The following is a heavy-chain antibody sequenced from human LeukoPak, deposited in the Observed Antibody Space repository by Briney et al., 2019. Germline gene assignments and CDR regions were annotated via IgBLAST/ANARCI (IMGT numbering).Heavy chain of an antibody. D-gene: IGHD1-26*01. V-gene: IGHV3-48*03. CDR3: VKGNSGSYLDY. CDR2: ISSSGSTI. Sequence: GGSLRLSCAASGVTISSYEKYWVRQAPGKGLEWVSYISSSGSTIYYADSVKGRFTISRDNAKNSLYLQMNSLRAEDAAVYYCVKGNSGSYLDYWGQGTLVTVSS. CDR1: GVTISSYE. J-gene: IGHJ4*02.